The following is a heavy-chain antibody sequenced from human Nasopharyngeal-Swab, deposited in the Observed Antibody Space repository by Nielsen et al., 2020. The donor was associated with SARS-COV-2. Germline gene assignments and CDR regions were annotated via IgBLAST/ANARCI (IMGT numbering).Heavy chain of an antibody. CDR3: ARARFYYDSSALDF. V-gene: IGHV3-11*01. CDR2: ISTSGRTT. CDR1: GFTFSDYY. J-gene: IGHJ4*02. D-gene: IGHD3-22*01. Sequence: GGSLRLSCAASGFTFSDYYMAWVRQAPGKGLEWLSYISTSGRTTDSADSVKGRFTISRDNANNLLFLQMNSLRGEDTAVYYCARARFYYDSSALDFWGQGTLVTVSS.